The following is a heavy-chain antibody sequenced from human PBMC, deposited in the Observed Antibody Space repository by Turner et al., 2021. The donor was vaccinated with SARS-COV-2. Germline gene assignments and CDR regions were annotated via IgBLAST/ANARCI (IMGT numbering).Heavy chain of an antibody. CDR3: AKDDNYDFWTGYYMY. CDR2: ISYDGSNK. D-gene: IGHD3-3*01. CDR1: GFTFSSYG. V-gene: IGHV3-30*18. Sequence: QVQLVESGGGVVQPGRSLRLSCAASGFTFSSYGRHWVRQAPGKGLEWVAVISYDGSNKYYADSVKGRFTISRDNSKNTLYLQMNSLRAEDTAVYYCAKDDNYDFWTGYYMYWGQGTLVTVSS. J-gene: IGHJ4*02.